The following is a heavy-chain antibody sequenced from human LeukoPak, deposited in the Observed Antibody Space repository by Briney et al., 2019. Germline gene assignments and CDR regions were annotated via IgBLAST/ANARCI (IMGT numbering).Heavy chain of an antibody. D-gene: IGHD1-14*01. V-gene: IGHV1-2*02. CDR2: INPNGGGT. J-gene: IGHJ4*02. CDR3: ARRYSPTGPFDY. CDR1: GGTFSSYA. Sequence: ASVKVSCKASGGTFSSYAISWVRQAPGQGLEWMGWINPNGGGTSCAQKFQGRVTMARDTSISTAYMELSRLGSDDTAVYYCARRYSPTGPFDYWGQGTLVTVSS.